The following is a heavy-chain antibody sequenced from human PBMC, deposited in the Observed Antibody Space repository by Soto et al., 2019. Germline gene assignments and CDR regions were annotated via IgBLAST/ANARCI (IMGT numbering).Heavy chain of an antibody. Sequence: PGGSLRLSCAASGFTFSSYAMHWVRQAPGKGLEWVAVISYDGSNKYYADSVKGRFTISRDNSKNTLYLQMNSLRAEDTAVYYCARGSSPTRLPLYYYYYYGMDVWGQGTTVTVAS. CDR2: ISYDGSNK. J-gene: IGHJ6*02. CDR3: ARGSSPTRLPLYYYYYYGMDV. D-gene: IGHD6-13*01. CDR1: GFTFSSYA. V-gene: IGHV3-30-3*01.